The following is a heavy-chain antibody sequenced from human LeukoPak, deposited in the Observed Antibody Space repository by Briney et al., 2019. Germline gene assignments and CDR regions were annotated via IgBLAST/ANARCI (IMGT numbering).Heavy chain of an antibody. Sequence: ASVKVSCKAAGCTFTTYYMHWVRQAPGQGLEWMGTINPSGGSTSYAQKFQGRVTMTRDTSTSTVYMELSSLRSEDTAVYYCARGGRGEGTGTTRVAFDIWGQGTMVTVSS. CDR1: GCTFTTYY. D-gene: IGHD1-1*01. CDR2: INPSGGST. CDR3: ARGGRGEGTGTTRVAFDI. J-gene: IGHJ3*02. V-gene: IGHV1-46*01.